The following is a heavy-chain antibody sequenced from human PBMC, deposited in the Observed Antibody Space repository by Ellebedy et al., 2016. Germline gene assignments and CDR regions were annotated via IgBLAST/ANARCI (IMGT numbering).Heavy chain of an antibody. CDR3: AKWNGGWYAFEV. CDR1: GGSVSSDY. CDR2: VFNTGTT. V-gene: IGHV4-59*02. D-gene: IGHD6-19*01. J-gene: IGHJ3*01. Sequence: SETLSLTCNVSGGSVSSDYWNWIRRHPGKGLEWIGYVFNTGTTNYNPSLKSRVTMSVDTSKSQFSLRLTSVTAADTAVYYCAKWNGGWYAFEVWGQGTMVTVSS.